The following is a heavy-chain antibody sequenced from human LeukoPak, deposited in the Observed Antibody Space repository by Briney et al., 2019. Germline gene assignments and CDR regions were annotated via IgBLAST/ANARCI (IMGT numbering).Heavy chain of an antibody. Sequence: ASVKVSCKASGYTFTGYYIHWVRQAPGQGLEWMGWINAGNGNTKYSQEFQGRVTITRDTSASTAYMELSSLRSEDMAVYYCATGFGQQQPPGYYYYYMDVWGKGTTVTVSS. D-gene: IGHD6-13*01. CDR1: GYTFTGYY. CDR2: INAGNGNT. CDR3: ATGFGQQQPPGYYYYYMDV. J-gene: IGHJ6*03. V-gene: IGHV1-3*03.